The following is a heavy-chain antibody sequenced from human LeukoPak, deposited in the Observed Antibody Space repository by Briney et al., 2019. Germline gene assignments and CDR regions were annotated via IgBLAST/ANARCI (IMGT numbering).Heavy chain of an antibody. CDR2: ITHSGSA. CDR1: GGSFSDYR. V-gene: IGHV4-34*01. Sequence: SETLPLTCAVYGGSFSDYRWSWIRQTPGKGLEWIGQITHSGSANYNSSLKTRVTISVDTSNQFSLNLKSVTAADTAVYYCARGLAPTSGYYEGGYYFFDSWGQGSLVTVSS. J-gene: IGHJ4*02. CDR3: ARGLAPTSGYYEGGYYFFDS. D-gene: IGHD3-22*01.